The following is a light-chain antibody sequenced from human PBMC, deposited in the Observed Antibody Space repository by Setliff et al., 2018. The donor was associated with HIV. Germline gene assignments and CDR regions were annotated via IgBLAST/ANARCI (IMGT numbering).Light chain of an antibody. J-gene: IGLJ2*01. CDR1: SSDIGRYNL. Sequence: SALAQPASVSGSPGQSITISCTGSSSDIGRYNLVSWYQQHPGKAPKLMIYQATKRPSGVSNRFSGSKSGNSASLTISGLLADDEADYYCSSYTDRGTDTVVFGGGTKVTVL. CDR2: QAT. V-gene: IGLV2-14*02. CDR3: SSYTDRGTDTVV.